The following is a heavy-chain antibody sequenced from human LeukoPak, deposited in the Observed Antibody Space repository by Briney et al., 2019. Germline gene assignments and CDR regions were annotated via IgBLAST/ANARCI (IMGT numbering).Heavy chain of an antibody. Sequence: VASVKVSCKSSGYTFTGYYMHWVRQAPGQGLEWMGWINPNSGGTNYAQKVQGRVTMTRDTSISTPYMELSRLRSDDTAVYSCATVFIVAATPNYYYYYGMDVWGQGNTVTVSS. CDR1: GYTFTGYY. CDR3: ATVFIVAATPNYYYYYGMDV. CDR2: INPNSGGT. J-gene: IGHJ6*02. D-gene: IGHD2-15*01. V-gene: IGHV1-2*02.